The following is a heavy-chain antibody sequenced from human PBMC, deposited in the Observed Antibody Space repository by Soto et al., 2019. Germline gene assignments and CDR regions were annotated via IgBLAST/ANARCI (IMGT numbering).Heavy chain of an antibody. CDR3: ARWNSQRLAFDY. CDR1: GITFSSSV. CDR2: IGSAGDP. J-gene: IGHJ4*02. V-gene: IGHV3-13*05. Sequence: PXGSQILSCAASGITFSSSVLHLVRQATGKGLEWGSGIGSAGDPYYAGSVKGRFTISRENAKNSLYLQMNSLRAGDTAVYYCARWNSQRLAFDYWGQGTLVTVSS. D-gene: IGHD1-7*01.